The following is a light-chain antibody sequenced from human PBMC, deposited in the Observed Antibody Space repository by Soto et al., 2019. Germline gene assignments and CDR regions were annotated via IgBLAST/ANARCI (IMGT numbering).Light chain of an antibody. Sequence: IVFSQSPAALSVSPGERAPLSCWASQSVSSNLAWYQQKPGQAPRLLIYDASNRATGIPARFSGSGSGTDFTLTISSLEPEDFGVYYCQQRSSWPLTFGGGTKVDI. J-gene: IGKJ4*01. CDR2: DAS. CDR3: QQRSSWPLT. CDR1: QSVSSN. V-gene: IGKV3-11*01.